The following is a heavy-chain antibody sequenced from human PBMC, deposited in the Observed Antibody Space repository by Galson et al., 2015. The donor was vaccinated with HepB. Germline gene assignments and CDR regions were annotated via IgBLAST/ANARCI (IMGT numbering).Heavy chain of an antibody. CDR2: FDPEGGET. CDR3: ATSLGWKASNL. V-gene: IGHV1-24*01. D-gene: IGHD7-27*01. Sequence: SVKVSCKVSGYPLTDLSMHWVRQAPGKGLEWMGGFDPEGGETVSAQRFQGRLIMTEDTSTDTAYMELSSLTSDDTAVYDCATSLGWKASNLWGHGTVVTVSS. CDR1: GYPLTDLS. J-gene: IGHJ3*01.